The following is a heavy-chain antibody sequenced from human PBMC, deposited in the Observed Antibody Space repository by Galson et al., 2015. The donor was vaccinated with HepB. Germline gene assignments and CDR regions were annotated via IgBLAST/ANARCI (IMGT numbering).Heavy chain of an antibody. CDR1: GYTLTELS. V-gene: IGHV1-24*01. D-gene: IGHD3-3*01. J-gene: IGHJ6*02. CDR2: FDPGDGET. Sequence: SVKVSCKVSGYTLTELSMHWVRQAPGKGLEWMGGFDPGDGETIYAQKFQGRITMTEDTSADTAYMELSSLRSDDTAVYYCATKNLYNRFWSGYQPRPSLYYGMDVWGQGTTVTVSS. CDR3: ATKNLYNRFWSGYQPRPSLYYGMDV.